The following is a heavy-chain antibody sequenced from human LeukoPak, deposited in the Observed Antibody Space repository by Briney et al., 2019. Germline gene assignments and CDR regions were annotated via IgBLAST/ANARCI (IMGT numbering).Heavy chain of an antibody. Sequence: PSETLSLTCTVSGGSISSYYWSWIRQPPGKGLKWIGYFYYSGSTRYNPSLKSRVTISVDTSKNQFSLKVNSMTTADTAVYYCATDSKYGVDAFDIWGQGTMVAVSS. J-gene: IGHJ3*02. D-gene: IGHD2-21*01. CDR2: FYYSGST. CDR3: ATDSKYGVDAFDI. CDR1: GGSISSYY. V-gene: IGHV4-59*01.